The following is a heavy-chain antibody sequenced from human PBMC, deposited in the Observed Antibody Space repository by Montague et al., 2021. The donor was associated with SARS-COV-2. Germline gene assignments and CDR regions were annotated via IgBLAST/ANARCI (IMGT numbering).Heavy chain of an antibody. Sequence: SLRLSCAASGFTFSSYSMNWVRQAPGKGLEWVSSISSSSSYIYYADSVKGRFTISRDNAKNSLYLQMNSLRAEDTAMYYCARGPYSGYDLGELDYWGQGTLVTVSS. CDR3: ARGPYSGYDLGELDY. CDR1: GFTFSSYS. V-gene: IGHV3-21*01. CDR2: ISSSSSYI. J-gene: IGHJ4*02. D-gene: IGHD5-12*01.